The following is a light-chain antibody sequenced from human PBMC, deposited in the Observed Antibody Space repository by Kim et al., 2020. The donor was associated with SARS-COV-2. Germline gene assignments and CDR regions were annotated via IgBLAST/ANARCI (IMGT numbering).Light chain of an antibody. Sequence: LSPGEGDTAPCRSSQTVSSNFLAWYQQKPGQAPRLLIYATSRRATGIPDRFSASGSGTEFTLTINRLEPEDLAIYFCQQYGTSPPTFGQGTKLEI. V-gene: IGKV3-20*01. CDR3: QQYGTSPPT. CDR1: QTVSSNF. J-gene: IGKJ2*01. CDR2: ATS.